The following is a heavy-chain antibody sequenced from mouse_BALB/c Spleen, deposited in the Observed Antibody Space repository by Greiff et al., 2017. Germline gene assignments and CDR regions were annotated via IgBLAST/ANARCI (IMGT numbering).Heavy chain of an antibody. CDR2: IDPANGNT. J-gene: IGHJ2*01. D-gene: IGHD1-1*01. CDR3: ARALYYGSSSDY. CDR1: GFNIKDTY. V-gene: IGHV14-3*02. Sequence: VQLQQSGAELVKPGASVKLSCTASGFNIKDTYMHWVKQRPEQGLEWIGRIDPANGNTKYDPKFQGKATITADTSSNTAYLQLSSLTSEDTAVYYCARALYYGSSSDYWGQGTTLTVSS.